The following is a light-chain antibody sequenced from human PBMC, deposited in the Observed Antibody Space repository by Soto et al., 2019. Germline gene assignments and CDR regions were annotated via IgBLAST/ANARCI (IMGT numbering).Light chain of an antibody. V-gene: IGKV3-20*01. J-gene: IGKJ4*01. CDR1: QSVSNRY. Sequence: EIVLTQSPGTLSSSPGERATLSCRASQSVSNRYLAWYQQKPGQAPRLLIYGASSRATGSPDRFSGSGSGTDFTLIISRLEPEDFAVYYCQQYASSPPLTFGGGTKVEIK. CDR2: GAS. CDR3: QQYASSPPLT.